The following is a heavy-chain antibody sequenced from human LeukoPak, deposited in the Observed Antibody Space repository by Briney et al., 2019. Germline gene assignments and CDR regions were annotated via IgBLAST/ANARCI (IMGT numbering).Heavy chain of an antibody. CDR3: AKVRPNYDILTGYTWFDP. Sequence: GGSLRLSCAASGFTFSSYSMNWVRQAPGKGLECVSYISSSSSTLYYADSVKGRFTISRDNAKNLLYLQMNSVRADDTAVYYCAKVRPNYDILTGYTWFDPWGQGTLVTVSS. D-gene: IGHD3-9*01. V-gene: IGHV3-48*01. J-gene: IGHJ5*02. CDR2: ISSSSSTL. CDR1: GFTFSSYS.